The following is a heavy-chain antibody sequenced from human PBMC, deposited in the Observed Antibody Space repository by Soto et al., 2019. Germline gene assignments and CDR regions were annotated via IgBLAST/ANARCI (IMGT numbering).Heavy chain of an antibody. CDR3: ARDATVTTGFDY. J-gene: IGHJ4*02. CDR1: GGSISSYY. V-gene: IGHV4-59*01. CDR2: IYYSGST. Sequence: QVQLQESGPGLVKPSETLSLTCTVSGGSISSYYWSWIRQPPGKGLEWIGYIYYSGSTNYNPSLKRRVTISVDTSKNQFSLKLSSVTAADTAVYYCARDATVTTGFDYWGQGTLVTVSS. D-gene: IGHD4-17*01.